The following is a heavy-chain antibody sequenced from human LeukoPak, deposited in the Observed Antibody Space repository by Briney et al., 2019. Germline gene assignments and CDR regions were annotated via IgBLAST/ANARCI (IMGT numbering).Heavy chain of an antibody. CDR3: ARGVGYDSSGTDYFDY. D-gene: IGHD3-22*01. CDR1: GGSISSSSYY. CDR2: IYYSGST. J-gene: IGHJ4*02. V-gene: IGHV4-39*06. Sequence: SETLSLTCTVSGGSISSSSYYWGWIRQPPGKGLEWIGSIYYSGSTYYNPSLKSRVTISVDTSKNQFTLKLSSVTAADTAVYYCARGVGYDSSGTDYFDYWGQGTLVTVSS.